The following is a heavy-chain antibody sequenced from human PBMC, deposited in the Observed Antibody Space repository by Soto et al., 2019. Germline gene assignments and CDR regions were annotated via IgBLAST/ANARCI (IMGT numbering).Heavy chain of an antibody. D-gene: IGHD2-15*01. V-gene: IGHV2-26*01. J-gene: IGHJ4*02. CDR1: GFSLSNGRMG. Sequence: QVTLKESGPVLVKPTETLTLTCTVSGFSLSNGRMGVSWIRQPPGKALEWLAHIFSNDEKSYITSLKSRLTISKDSLKSQVVLTMTNMDPVDTGTYYCARRILKYYFDYWGQGTLVTVSS. CDR2: IFSNDEK. CDR3: ARRILKYYFDY.